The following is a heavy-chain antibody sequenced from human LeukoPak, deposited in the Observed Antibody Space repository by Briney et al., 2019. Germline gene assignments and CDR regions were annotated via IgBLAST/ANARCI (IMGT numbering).Heavy chain of an antibody. CDR2: IVGRGSST. J-gene: IGHJ4*02. CDR3: AKWGDYDILTGYYDSDY. CDR1: GFIFSNYA. D-gene: IGHD3-9*01. V-gene: IGHV3-23*01. Sequence: GGSLRLSCAASGFIFSNYAMSWVRQAPGKGREWVSAIVGRGSSTYYADSVKGRFTISRDNSKNTLYLQLNRLRAEDTAVYYCAKWGDYDILTGYYDSDYWGQGTLVTVSS.